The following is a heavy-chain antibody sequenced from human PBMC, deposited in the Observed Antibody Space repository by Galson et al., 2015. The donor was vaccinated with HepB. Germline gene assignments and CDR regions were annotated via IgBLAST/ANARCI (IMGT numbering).Heavy chain of an antibody. CDR1: GFTFSSYS. V-gene: IGHV3-48*01. J-gene: IGHJ2*01. D-gene: IGHD3-9*01. CDR2: ISSSSSTI. Sequence: SLRLSCAASGFTFSSYSMNWVRQAPGKGLEWVSYISSSSSTIYYADSVKGRFTISRDNAKNSLYLQMNSLRAEDTAVYYCASQLESLYFDWNWYFDLWGRGTLVTVSS. CDR3: ASQLESLYFDWNWYFDL.